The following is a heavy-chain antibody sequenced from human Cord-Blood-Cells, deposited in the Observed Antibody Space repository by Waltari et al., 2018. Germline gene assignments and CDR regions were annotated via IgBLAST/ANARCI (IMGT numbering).Heavy chain of an antibody. J-gene: IGHJ4*02. CDR2: IGTAGDT. CDR3: ARVLRYFDWLDY. Sequence: EVQLVESGGGLVQPGGSLRLSCAACGFTFSSYDMHWVRQAKEKSLEWVSAIGTAGDTYYPGSVKGQFTISRENAKNSLYLQINSLRAGDTAVYYCARVLRYFDWLDYWGQGTLVTVSS. V-gene: IGHV3-13*03. CDR1: GFTFSSYD. D-gene: IGHD3-9*01.